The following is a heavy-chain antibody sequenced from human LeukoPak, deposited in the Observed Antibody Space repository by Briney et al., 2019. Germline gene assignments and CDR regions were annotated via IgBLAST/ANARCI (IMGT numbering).Heavy chain of an antibody. CDR3: ARHVAAAIDY. CDR1: GGSISSSSYY. J-gene: IGHJ4*02. V-gene: IGHV4-39*01. Sequence: SETLSLTCTVSGGSISSSSYYWGWIRQPPGKGLEWIGSIYYSGSTYYNPSLKSRVNISVDKSKNQFSLKLSSVTAADTAVYYCARHVAAAIDYWGQGTLVTVSS. D-gene: IGHD6-13*01. CDR2: IYYSGST.